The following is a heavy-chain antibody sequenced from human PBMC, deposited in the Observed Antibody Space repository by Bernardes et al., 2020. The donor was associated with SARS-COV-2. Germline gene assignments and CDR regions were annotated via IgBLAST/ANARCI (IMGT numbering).Heavy chain of an antibody. V-gene: IGHV3-23*01. CDR1: TFTLKSTG. CDR3: VNYPPAKYHLDT. CDR2: ISFTTGMT. J-gene: IGHJ4*02. D-gene: IGHD2-15*01. Sequence: SLRLSCVASTFTLKSTGMGWVRQAPGRGLEWVSTISFTTGMTYYGDSTRGRFTISRDTSTNTLFLQMTSLRADDTAVYYCVNYPPAKYHLDTWGQGTLVTVSS.